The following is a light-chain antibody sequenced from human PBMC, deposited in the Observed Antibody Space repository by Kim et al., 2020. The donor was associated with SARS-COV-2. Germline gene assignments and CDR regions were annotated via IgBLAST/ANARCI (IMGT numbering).Light chain of an antibody. CDR3: MQGTHWPYT. CDR2: KIS. V-gene: IGKV2-30*02. J-gene: IGKJ2*01. Sequence: QSASIACRSSQSLVHGDGNTYLKWFHQRPGQSPRRLIYKISTRDSGVPDRFSGSGSGTDFTLTISRVEAGDVGIYYCMQGTHWPYTFGQGTKLEI. CDR1: QSLVHGDGNTY.